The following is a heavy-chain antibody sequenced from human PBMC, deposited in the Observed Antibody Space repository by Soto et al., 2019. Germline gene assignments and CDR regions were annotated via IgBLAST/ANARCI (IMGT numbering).Heavy chain of an antibody. CDR1: GYAFSKND. Sequence: ASVKVSCKASGYAFSKNDSRWVRQSTGQGLEWMGWMNPNSGNGGYAQKFQGRVTMTRDTSTSTAYMELSSLASDDTAIYYCARMATSGTLNWFDPWGQGTLVTVSS. J-gene: IGHJ5*02. CDR2: MNPNSGNG. CDR3: ARMATSGTLNWFDP. V-gene: IGHV1-8*01.